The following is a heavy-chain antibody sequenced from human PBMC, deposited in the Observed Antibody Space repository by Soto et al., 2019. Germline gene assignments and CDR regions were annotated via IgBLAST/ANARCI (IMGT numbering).Heavy chain of an antibody. D-gene: IGHD6-13*01. V-gene: IGHV4-4*02. CDR3: ARARATIAAAAIFDC. Sequence: QVQLQESGPGLVKPSGTMSLTCAVSGCSISTSNWWSWVRQPPGKVLEWIGEVYRTGSTTYNPFLERRLTISADKSQNQFSLKLTSVTAADTAVYYCARARATIAAAAIFDCWGQGTLVTVSS. J-gene: IGHJ4*02. CDR1: GCSISTSNW. CDR2: VYRTGST.